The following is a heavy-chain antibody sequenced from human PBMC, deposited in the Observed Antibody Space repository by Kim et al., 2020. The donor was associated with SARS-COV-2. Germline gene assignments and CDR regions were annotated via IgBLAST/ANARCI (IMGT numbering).Heavy chain of an antibody. J-gene: IGHJ4*02. Sequence: GGSLRLSCAASGFTFSSHGMHWVRQAPGKGLEWVAVISYDGSNKYYADSVKGRFTISRDNSKNTLYLQMNSLRAEDTAVYYCAKGHSNYMPLDYWGQGTL. D-gene: IGHD4-4*01. CDR1: GFTFSSHG. CDR3: AKGHSNYMPLDY. CDR2: ISYDGSNK. V-gene: IGHV3-30*18.